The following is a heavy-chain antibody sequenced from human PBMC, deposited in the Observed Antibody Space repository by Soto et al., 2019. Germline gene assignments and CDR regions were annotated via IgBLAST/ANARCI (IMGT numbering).Heavy chain of an antibody. CDR2: IYTSGST. CDR3: AREPANYYGSGSYYNSWWFDP. D-gene: IGHD3-10*01. Sequence: PSETLSLTCTVSGGSISSYYWSWIRQPAGKGLEWIGRIYTSGSTNYNPSLKSRVTMSVDTSKNQFSLKLSSVTAADTAVYYCAREPANYYGSGSYYNSWWFDPWGQGTLVTV. CDR1: GGSISSYY. J-gene: IGHJ5*02. V-gene: IGHV4-4*07.